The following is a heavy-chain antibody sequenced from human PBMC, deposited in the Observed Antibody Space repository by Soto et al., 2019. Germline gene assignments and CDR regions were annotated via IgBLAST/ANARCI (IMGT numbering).Heavy chain of an antibody. CDR2: ISGSGGST. CDR1: GFTFSSYA. V-gene: IGHV3-23*01. J-gene: IGHJ4*02. Sequence: GGSLRLSCSASGFTFSSYAMSWVRQAPGKGLEWVSAISGSGGSTYYADSVKGRFTISRDNSKNTLYLQMNSLRAEDTAVYYCAKAHLAARPHLVDYWGQGTLVTVSS. CDR3: AKAHLAARPHLVDY. D-gene: IGHD6-6*01.